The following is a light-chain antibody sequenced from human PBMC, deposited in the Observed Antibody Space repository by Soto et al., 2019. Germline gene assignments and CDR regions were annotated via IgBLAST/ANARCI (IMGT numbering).Light chain of an antibody. CDR1: SSDVGSYNL. V-gene: IGLV2-14*02. CDR3: SSYTSSNTYV. Sequence: QSALTQPASVSGSPGQSITISCTGTSSDVGSYNLVSWYQQHPGKAPKLMIYEGSKRPSGVSNRFSGSKSGNTASLTISGLQAEDAADYYCSSYTSSNTYVFGTGTRSPS. J-gene: IGLJ1*01. CDR2: EGS.